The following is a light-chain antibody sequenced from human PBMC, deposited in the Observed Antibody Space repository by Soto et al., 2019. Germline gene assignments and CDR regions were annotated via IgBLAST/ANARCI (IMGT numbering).Light chain of an antibody. CDR3: VLYMGGGISV. CDR1: SGSVSTSYY. V-gene: IGLV8-61*01. CDR2: STN. Sequence: QTVVTQEPSFSVSPGRTVTLTCGLSSGSVSTSYYASWYQQTPGQPPRTLIYSTNTRSSGVPGRFSGSILGNKAALTITGAQADDESDYYCVLYMGGGISVFGGGTKLTVL. J-gene: IGLJ2*01.